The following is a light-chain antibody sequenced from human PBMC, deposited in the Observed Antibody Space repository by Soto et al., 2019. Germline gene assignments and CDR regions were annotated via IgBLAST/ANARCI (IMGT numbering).Light chain of an antibody. CDR1: SSDVGGFEY. CDR3: CSYAGTFYV. CDR2: DVS. J-gene: IGLJ1*01. V-gene: IGLV2-11*01. Sequence: QSALSQPASVSGSPGQSITISCTGTSSDVGGFEYVSWYQHHPGKAPKLMIYDVSERPSGVPDRFSGSKSGNTASLTISGLQAEDEADYYCCSYAGTFYVFGTGTKLTVL.